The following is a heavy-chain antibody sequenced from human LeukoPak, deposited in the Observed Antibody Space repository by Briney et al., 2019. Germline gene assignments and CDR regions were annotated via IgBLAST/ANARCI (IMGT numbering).Heavy chain of an antibody. CDR1: GGSMSSYY. J-gene: IGHJ6*02. D-gene: IGHD2-15*01. V-gene: IGHV4-59*08. CDR2: IFYSGST. Sequence: SETLSLTCAVSGGSMSSYYWSWIRQPPGKGLEWIGYIFYSGSTSYNPSLKSRVTISVDTSKNQFSLKLSSVTAADTAVYYCARTLDCTSSSCSYGMDVWGQGTTVTVPS. CDR3: ARTLDCTSSSCSYGMDV.